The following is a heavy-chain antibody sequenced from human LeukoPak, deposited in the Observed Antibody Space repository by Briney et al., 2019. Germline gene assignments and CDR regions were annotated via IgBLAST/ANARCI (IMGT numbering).Heavy chain of an antibody. J-gene: IGHJ4*02. CDR1: GFTFDDYA. CDR2: ISWNSGSI. Sequence: GRSLRLSCAPSGFTFDDYAMHWVRQAPGKGLEWVSGISWNSGSIGYADSVKGRFTISRDNAKNSLYLQMNSLRAEDTALYYCAKAIAVAGKGFDYWGQGTLVTVSS. V-gene: IGHV3-9*01. CDR3: AKAIAVAGKGFDY. D-gene: IGHD6-19*01.